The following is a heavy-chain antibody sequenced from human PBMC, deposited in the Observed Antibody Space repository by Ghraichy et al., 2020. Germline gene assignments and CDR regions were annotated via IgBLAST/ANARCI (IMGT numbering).Heavy chain of an antibody. J-gene: IGHJ4*02. Sequence: GGSLRLSCAASGFHFTSSAMDWVRQVPGKGLEWVAFISNVDGNTKNSVESVKGRFTISRDNSKNTVFLQMDSLRVEDTAVYYCARGAEYAFDLWGQGTLVTVSS. D-gene: IGHD2-2*01. V-gene: IGHV3-30*02. CDR3: ARGAEYAFDL. CDR2: ISNVDGNTK. CDR1: GFHFTSSA.